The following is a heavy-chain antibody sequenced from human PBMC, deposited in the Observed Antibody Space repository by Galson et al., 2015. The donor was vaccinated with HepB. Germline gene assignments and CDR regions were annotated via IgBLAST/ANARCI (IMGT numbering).Heavy chain of an antibody. CDR2: ISFDGSSK. CDR1: GFDFSSYG. J-gene: IGHJ4*02. CDR3: ARPTYSYDSSGSSPLDY. D-gene: IGHD3-22*01. V-gene: IGHV3-30*03. Sequence: SLRLSCAASGFDFSSYGMHWVRQAPDKGLEWVTFISFDGSSKHYADSVRGRFTISRDNSKKTLYLQMNSLRAEDTALYYCARPTYSYDSSGSSPLDYWGQGTLVTVSS.